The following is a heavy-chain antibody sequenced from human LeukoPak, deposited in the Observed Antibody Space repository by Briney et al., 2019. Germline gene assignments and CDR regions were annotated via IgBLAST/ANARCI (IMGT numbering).Heavy chain of an antibody. CDR3: ARRYCSSTSCHFDY. J-gene: IGHJ4*02. V-gene: IGHV1-2*02. Sequence: AASVKVSCKASGYIFTGYYMHWVRQAPGQGLAWMGWINPNSGGTNYAQKFQGRVTMTRDTSISTAYMELSRLRSDDTAVYYCARRYCSSTSCHFDYWGQGTLVTVSS. CDR2: INPNSGGT. CDR1: GYIFTGYY. D-gene: IGHD2-2*01.